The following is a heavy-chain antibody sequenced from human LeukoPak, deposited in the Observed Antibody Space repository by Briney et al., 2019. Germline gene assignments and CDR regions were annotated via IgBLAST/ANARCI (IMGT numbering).Heavy chain of an antibody. CDR1: GYTFNTYG. Sequence: ASVKVSCKPSGYTFNTYGIAWVRQAPGQGLEWMGWISAYNGNTNYAQNPQGRVTITTDTSTTTPYMELRRLRSDDTAVYYGAREGSLYDSGNYYLSWFDHWGQGTLVTVSS. D-gene: IGHD3-22*01. V-gene: IGHV1-18*01. CDR2: ISAYNGNT. CDR3: AREGSLYDSGNYYLSWFDH. J-gene: IGHJ5*02.